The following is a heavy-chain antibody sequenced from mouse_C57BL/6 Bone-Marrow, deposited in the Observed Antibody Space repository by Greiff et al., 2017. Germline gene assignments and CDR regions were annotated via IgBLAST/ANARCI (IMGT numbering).Heavy chain of an antibody. CDR1: GYAFTTYL. J-gene: IGHJ3*01. CDR2: INPGSGGT. D-gene: IGHD4-1*01. Sequence: QVQLQQSGAELVRPGTSVKVSCKASGYAFTTYLIEWVKQRPGQGLEWIGVINPGSGGTNYNEKFKGKATLTADKSSSTAYMQRSSRTSEDSAVYFCARAKDWGSWFAYWGQGTLVTVSA. CDR3: ARAKDWGSWFAY. V-gene: IGHV1-54*01.